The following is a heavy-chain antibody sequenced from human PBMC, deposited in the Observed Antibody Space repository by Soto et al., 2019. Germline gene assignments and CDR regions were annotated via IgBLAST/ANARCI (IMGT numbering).Heavy chain of an antibody. CDR1: GGSISSYY. J-gene: IGHJ3*02. Sequence: QVQLQESGPGLVKPSETLSLTCTVSGGSISSYYWSWIRQPPGKGLEWIGYIYYSGSTNYNPSLKSRVTISVDTSKNQFSLKLSSVTAADTAVYYCAREGIAAAGTYAFDIWGQGKMVTVSS. CDR2: IYYSGST. V-gene: IGHV4-59*01. D-gene: IGHD6-13*01. CDR3: AREGIAAAGTYAFDI.